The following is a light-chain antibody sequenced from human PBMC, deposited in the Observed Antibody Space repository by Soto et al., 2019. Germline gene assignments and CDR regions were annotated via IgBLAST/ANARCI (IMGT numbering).Light chain of an antibody. CDR3: RQYYTTPQT. Sequence: DIVMTQSPDSLAVSLGERATINCKSSQSVLYSSNNQNYLAWYQQKPGQPPKLLIYWASTRESGVPDRFSGSGSGTDFTLTISSLQAEDVAVYYCRQYYTTPQTFGQGTKVEIK. V-gene: IGKV4-1*01. J-gene: IGKJ1*01. CDR2: WAS. CDR1: QSVLYSSNNQNY.